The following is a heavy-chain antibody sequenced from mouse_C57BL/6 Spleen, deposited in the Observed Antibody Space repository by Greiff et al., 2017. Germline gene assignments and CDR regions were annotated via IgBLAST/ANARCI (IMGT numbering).Heavy chain of an antibody. D-gene: IGHD2-2*01. CDR2: ISYDGSN. J-gene: IGHJ1*03. Sequence: EVKLEESGPGLVKPSQSLSLTCSVTGYSITSGYYWNWIRQFPGNKLEWMGYISYDGSNNYNPSLKNRISITRDTSKNQFFLKLNSVTTEDTATYYCASDRLGGYDGEYFDVWGTGTTVTVSS. CDR3: ASDRLGGYDGEYFDV. CDR1: GYSITSGYY. V-gene: IGHV3-6*01.